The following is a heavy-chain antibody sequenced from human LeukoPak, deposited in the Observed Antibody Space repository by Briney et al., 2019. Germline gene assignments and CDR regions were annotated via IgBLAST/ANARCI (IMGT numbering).Heavy chain of an antibody. Sequence: GGSLRLSCAASGFTLSDYSINWVRQAPGKGLEWVSYISSSGNTIYYADSVKGRFTISRDNAKNSLYLQMNNLRADDTAVYYCTRDPRHLDYWGQGTLVTVSS. V-gene: IGHV3-48*04. CDR2: ISSSGNTI. CDR3: TRDPRHLDY. J-gene: IGHJ4*02. CDR1: GFTLSDYS.